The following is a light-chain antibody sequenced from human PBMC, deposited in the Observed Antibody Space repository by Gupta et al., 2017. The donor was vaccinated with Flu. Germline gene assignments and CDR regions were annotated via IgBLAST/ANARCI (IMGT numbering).Light chain of an antibody. CDR3: QQYYTVPFT. J-gene: IGKJ4*01. Sequence: SLGERATINCKSSQSVLHSSNNKNYVAWYQQKPGQPPKLLIYWASARESGLLDRFSGSGSGTDFTLTISSLQAEDVAVYYCQQYYTVPFTFGGGTKVEIK. CDR1: QSVLHSSNNKNY. CDR2: WAS. V-gene: IGKV4-1*01.